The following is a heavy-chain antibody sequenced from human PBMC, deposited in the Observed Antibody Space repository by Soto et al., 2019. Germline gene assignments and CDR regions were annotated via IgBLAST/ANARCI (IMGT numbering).Heavy chain of an antibody. CDR3: VSDRGYGHASVPYS. CDR2: ISYDGGLQ. D-gene: IGHD5-18*01. J-gene: IGHJ4*02. Sequence: QAHLVESGGGVVQPGRSLRLSCAASGFTFTSYGMHWVRQAPGTRLEWVAVISYDGGLQHYADSVKGRFTISRDNXXNMVLLQMNSLRAEDTAVYYCVSDRGYGHASVPYSWGQGTLVSVSS. CDR1: GFTFTSYG. V-gene: IGHV3-30*03.